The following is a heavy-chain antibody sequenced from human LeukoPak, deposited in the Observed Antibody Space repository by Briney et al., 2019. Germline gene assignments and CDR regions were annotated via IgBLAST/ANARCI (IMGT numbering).Heavy chain of an antibody. Sequence: SETLSLTCTVSGGSISSYYWGWIRQPPGKGREWIGYIYYSGSTNYNPSLKGRVTISVDTSKNHFSLKLSSVTAADTAVYYCARDRGVVVVPAAITGVDYYYYGMDVWGQGTTVTVSS. D-gene: IGHD2-2*02. CDR2: IYYSGST. CDR1: GGSISSYY. CDR3: ARDRGVVVVPAAITGVDYYYYGMDV. V-gene: IGHV4-59*01. J-gene: IGHJ6*02.